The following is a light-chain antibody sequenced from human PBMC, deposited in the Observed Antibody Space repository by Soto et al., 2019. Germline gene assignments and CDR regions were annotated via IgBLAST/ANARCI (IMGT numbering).Light chain of an antibody. CDR3: QQYGTPLFT. CDR1: QSVTNNF. Sequence: IVLTQSPGTLSLSPGERATLSCGASQSVTNNFLAWYQQKPGQAHRLLIYGASSMATGVPDRFSGSGSGTDFTLTISRLEPGDFAVYYCQQYGTPLFTFGPGTTVDIK. J-gene: IGKJ3*01. CDR2: GAS. V-gene: IGKV3-20*01.